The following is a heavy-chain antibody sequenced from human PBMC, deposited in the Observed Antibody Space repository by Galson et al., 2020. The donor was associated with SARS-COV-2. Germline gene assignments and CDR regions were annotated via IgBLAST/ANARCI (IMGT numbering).Heavy chain of an antibody. Sequence: GESLKISCAASGFTFSSYVMTWVRQAPGKGLAWVSATSGSGGFTYYADSVKGRFTISRDNSKNTLYLEMNSLRVEDTAVYYCAKGGSSWYEEEDYWGQGTLVTVSS. D-gene: IGHD6-13*01. V-gene: IGHV3-23*01. CDR2: TSGSGGFT. CDR3: AKGGSSWYEEEDY. J-gene: IGHJ4*02. CDR1: GFTFSSYV.